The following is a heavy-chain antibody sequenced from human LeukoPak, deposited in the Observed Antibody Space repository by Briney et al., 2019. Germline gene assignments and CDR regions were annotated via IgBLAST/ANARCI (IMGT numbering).Heavy chain of an antibody. Sequence: GASVKVSCKSSGYTFTGYYIHWVRQAPGQGLEWMGWISAYNGNTNYAQKLQGRVTMTTDTSTSTAYMELRSLRSDDTAVYYCARVVGEPPSHWFDPWGQGTLVTVSS. V-gene: IGHV1-18*04. J-gene: IGHJ5*02. D-gene: IGHD3-16*01. CDR2: ISAYNGNT. CDR1: GYTFTGYY. CDR3: ARVVGEPPSHWFDP.